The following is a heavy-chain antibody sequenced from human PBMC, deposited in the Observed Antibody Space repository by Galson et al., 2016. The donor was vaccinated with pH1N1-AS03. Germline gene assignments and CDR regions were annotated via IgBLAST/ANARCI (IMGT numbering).Heavy chain of an antibody. V-gene: IGHV4-61*01. CDR1: GGSVSGGSYY. CDR2: IYYSGGT. J-gene: IGHJ6*02. CDR3: ARDRGSYYGSDPWESEYYYYGMDG. D-gene: IGHD3-10*01. Sequence: ETLSLTCTVSGGSVSGGSYYWNWIRQPPGKGLEWIGYIYYSGGTNYNPSLKSRVTISVDTSKNQFSLKLSSVTAADTAVYYCARDRGSYYGSDPWESEYYYYGMDGWGQGTTVTVSS.